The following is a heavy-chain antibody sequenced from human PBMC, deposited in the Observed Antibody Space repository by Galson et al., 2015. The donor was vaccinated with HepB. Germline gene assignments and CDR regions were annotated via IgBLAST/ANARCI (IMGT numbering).Heavy chain of an antibody. CDR1: GGSISSYY. J-gene: IGHJ4*02. V-gene: IGHV4-59*01. Sequence: ETLSLTCTVSGGSISSYYWSWIWQPPGKGLEWIAYIYYSGSTNYNPSLKSRVTISVDTSKNQFSLRLTSVTAADTAVYYCARAALGAIFGPFDYWGQGTLVTVSS. CDR2: IYYSGST. CDR3: ARAALGAIFGPFDY. D-gene: IGHD3-3*01.